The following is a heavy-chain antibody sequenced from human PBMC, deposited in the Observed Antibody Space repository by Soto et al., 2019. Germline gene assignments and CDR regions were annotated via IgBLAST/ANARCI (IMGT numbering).Heavy chain of an antibody. CDR1: GFTFSSYS. Sequence: EVQLVESGGGLVKPGGSLRLSCAASGFTFSSYSMNWVRQAPGKGLEWVSSISSSSYIYYADSVKGRFTISRDNAKNSLYLQMNSLRAEDTAVYYCARFVTVAGNDYWGQGTLVTVSS. J-gene: IGHJ4*02. CDR3: ARFVTVAGNDY. V-gene: IGHV3-21*01. D-gene: IGHD6-19*01. CDR2: ISSSSYI.